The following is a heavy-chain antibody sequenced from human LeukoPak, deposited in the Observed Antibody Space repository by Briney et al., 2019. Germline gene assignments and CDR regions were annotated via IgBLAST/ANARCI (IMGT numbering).Heavy chain of an antibody. D-gene: IGHD2-2*01. V-gene: IGHV3-23*01. CDR1: GFTFSSYA. CDR3: ASSIVVVPAARFLYYYYYGMDV. CDR2: ISGSGGST. Sequence: GGSLRLSRAASGFTFSSYAMSWVRQAPGKGLEWVSAISGSGGSTYYADSVKGRFTISRDNSKNTLYLQMNSLRAEDTAVYYCASSIVVVPAARFLYYYYYGMDVWGQGTTVTVSS. J-gene: IGHJ6*02.